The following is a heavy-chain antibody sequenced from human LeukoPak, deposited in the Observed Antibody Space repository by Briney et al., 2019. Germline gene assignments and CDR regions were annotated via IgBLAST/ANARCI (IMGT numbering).Heavy chain of an antibody. V-gene: IGHV1-2*02. Sequence: GASVKVSCKASGYTFTGYYMHWVRQAPGQGLEWMGWINPNSGGTNYAQKFQGRVSMTRDTSISTAYMELSRLRSDDTAVYYWARERVRQQLVYYYYYGMDVWGQGTTVTVSS. CDR2: INPNSGGT. D-gene: IGHD6-13*01. J-gene: IGHJ6*02. CDR3: ARERVRQQLVYYYYYGMDV. CDR1: GYTFTGYY.